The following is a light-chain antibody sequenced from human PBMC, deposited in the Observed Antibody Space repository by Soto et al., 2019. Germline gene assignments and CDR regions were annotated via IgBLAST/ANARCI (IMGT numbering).Light chain of an antibody. CDR1: QGISNF. CDR3: QKYSSVIT. V-gene: IGKV1-27*01. Sequence: DIQMTQSPSSLSASVGDRATISCRASQGISNFLAWYQHKPGKVPKLLISAASTLQSGLPSRFSGSGSGTDFTPTITRHQAEYVATYYWQKYSSVITFGQGTRLEIK. CDR2: AAS. J-gene: IGKJ5*01.